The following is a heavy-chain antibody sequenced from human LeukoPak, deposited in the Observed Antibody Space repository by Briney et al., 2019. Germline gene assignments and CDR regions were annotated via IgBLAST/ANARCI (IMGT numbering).Heavy chain of an antibody. CDR1: GGSISSYY. CDR3: ARDPRDAWFDP. V-gene: IGHV4-59*01. Sequence: SETLSLTXTVSGGSISSYYWSWIRQPPGKGLEWIGYIYYSGSTNYNPSLKSRVTISVDTSKNQFSLKLSSVTAADTAVYYCARDPRDAWFDPWGQGTLVTVSS. J-gene: IGHJ5*02. CDR2: IYYSGST.